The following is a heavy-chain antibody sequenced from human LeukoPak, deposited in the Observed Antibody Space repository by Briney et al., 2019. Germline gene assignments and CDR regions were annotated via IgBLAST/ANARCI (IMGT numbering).Heavy chain of an antibody. Sequence: ASVKVSCKASGYTFTSYGISWVRQAPGQGLEWMGRISAYNGNTNYAQKLQGRVTMTTDTSTSTAYMELRSLRSDDTAVYYCARVPAYYDILTGYYTVASFDYWGQGTLVTVSS. CDR2: ISAYNGNT. V-gene: IGHV1-18*01. D-gene: IGHD3-9*01. CDR3: ARVPAYYDILTGYYTVASFDY. J-gene: IGHJ4*02. CDR1: GYTFTSYG.